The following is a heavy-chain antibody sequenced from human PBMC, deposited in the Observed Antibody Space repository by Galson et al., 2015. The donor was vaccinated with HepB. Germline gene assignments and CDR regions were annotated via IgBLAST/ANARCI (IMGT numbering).Heavy chain of an antibody. J-gene: IGHJ5*02. CDR2: IRSKAYGGTT. Sequence: SLRLSCAASGFTFGDYAMSWFRQAPGKGLEWVGFIRSKAYGGTTEYAASVKGRFTISRDDSKSIAYLQMNSLKTEDTAVYYCTRIPIAVAAGAGWFDPWGQGTLVTVSS. CDR3: TRIPIAVAAGAGWFDP. V-gene: IGHV3-49*03. CDR1: GFTFGDYA. D-gene: IGHD6-19*01.